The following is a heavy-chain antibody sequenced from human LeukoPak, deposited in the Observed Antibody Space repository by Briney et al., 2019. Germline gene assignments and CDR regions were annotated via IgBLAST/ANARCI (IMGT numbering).Heavy chain of an antibody. Sequence: PGGSLRLPHASSGFTYSSYWMHWVRQAPGKGLVWVSRLSPDGSSSIYADSVKGRFTVSRDNAKNTVYLQMNSLRADDTAVYYCTRSPSLGGSYWGFDYWGQGALVTVSS. CDR3: TRSPSLGGSYWGFDY. CDR1: GFTYSSYW. D-gene: IGHD1-26*01. CDR2: LSPDGSSS. J-gene: IGHJ4*02. V-gene: IGHV3-74*01.